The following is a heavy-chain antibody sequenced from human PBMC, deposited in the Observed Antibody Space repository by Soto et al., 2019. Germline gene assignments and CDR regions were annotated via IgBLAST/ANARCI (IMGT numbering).Heavy chain of an antibody. Sequence: QVQLQQSGPGLVKPSQTLSVTCGISGDSVSSNSAAWNWLRQSPSRGLEWLGRTYYRSKWYNDYAVSVESRITINPDTSKNHFSLQLNFVTPEDTAVYFCVRGEQYSGRIFDYWGQGTLVTVSS. CDR3: VRGEQYSGRIFDY. V-gene: IGHV6-1*01. CDR1: GDSVSSNSAA. J-gene: IGHJ4*02. CDR2: TYYRSKWYN. D-gene: IGHD1-26*01.